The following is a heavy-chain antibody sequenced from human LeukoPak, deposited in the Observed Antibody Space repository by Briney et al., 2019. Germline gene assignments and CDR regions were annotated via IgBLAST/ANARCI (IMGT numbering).Heavy chain of an antibody. CDR3: ARGSADY. Sequence: SETLSLTCTVSGDSISSSSYYWGWIRQPPGKGLEWIGSIYYSGSTYYNPSLKSRVTISVDTSKNQFSLKLSSVTAADTAMYYCARGSADYWGQGILVTVSS. CDR2: IYYSGST. J-gene: IGHJ4*02. CDR1: GDSISSSSYY. V-gene: IGHV4-39*07.